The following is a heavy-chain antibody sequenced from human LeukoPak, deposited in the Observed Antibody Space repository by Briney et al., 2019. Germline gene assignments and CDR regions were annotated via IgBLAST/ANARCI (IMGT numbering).Heavy chain of an antibody. CDR2: IYYSGST. V-gene: IGHV4-38-2*02. J-gene: IGHJ4*02. Sequence: SETLSLTCTVSGYSISSSYYWGWIRQPPGKGLEWIGSIYYSGSTYYNPSLKSRVTISVDTSKNQSSLKLSSVTAADTAVYYCARTRYYYNSRSYGAPYYFDYWGQGTLVTVSS. CDR1: GYSISSSYY. CDR3: ARTRYYYNSRSYGAPYYFDY. D-gene: IGHD3-10*01.